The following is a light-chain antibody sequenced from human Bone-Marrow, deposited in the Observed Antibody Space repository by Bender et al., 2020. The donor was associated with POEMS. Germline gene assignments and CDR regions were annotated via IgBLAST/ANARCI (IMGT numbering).Light chain of an antibody. CDR2: EVR. Sequence: QSALTQPASVSGSPGQSITISCTGTSIDVGDYNYVSWYQHHPGKAPKLLIYEVRKRPSGIPERISGSSSGTTATLTISGAQVEDEADYYCYSVADNILMFGGGTKLTVL. CDR1: SIDVGDYNY. V-gene: IGLV2-14*01. J-gene: IGLJ3*02. CDR3: YSVADNILM.